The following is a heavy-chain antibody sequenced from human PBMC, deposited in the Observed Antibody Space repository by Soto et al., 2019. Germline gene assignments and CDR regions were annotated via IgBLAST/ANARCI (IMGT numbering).Heavy chain of an antibody. Sequence: SETLSLTCTVSGGSISSYYWIWIRQPPGKGLEWIGYIYYSGSTNYNPSLKSRVTISVDTSKNQFSLKLSSVTAADTAVYYCARVRKGLRYFDWLDYYFDYWGQGTLVTVSS. CDR2: IYYSGST. J-gene: IGHJ4*02. V-gene: IGHV4-59*01. CDR3: ARVRKGLRYFDWLDYYFDY. D-gene: IGHD3-9*01. CDR1: GGSISSYY.